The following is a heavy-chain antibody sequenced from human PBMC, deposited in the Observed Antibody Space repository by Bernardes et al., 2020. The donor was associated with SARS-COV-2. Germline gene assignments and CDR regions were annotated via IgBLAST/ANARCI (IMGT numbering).Heavy chain of an antibody. J-gene: IGHJ6*03. Sequence: GGSLRLSCAASGFTFSSYAMHWVRQAPGKGLEWVAVISYDGSNKYYADSVKGRITISRDNSKNTLYLQMNSLRAEDTAVYYCASPAWEIPAATAPLYYYYMDVWGKGTTVTVSS. V-gene: IGHV3-30*04. CDR3: ASPAWEIPAATAPLYYYYMDV. CDR1: GFTFSSYA. D-gene: IGHD2-2*01. CDR2: ISYDGSNK.